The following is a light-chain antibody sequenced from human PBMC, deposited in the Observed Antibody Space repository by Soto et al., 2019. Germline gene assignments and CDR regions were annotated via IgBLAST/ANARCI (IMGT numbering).Light chain of an antibody. V-gene: IGKV3-20*01. CDR2: GAS. Sequence: EIVLTQSPGTLSLSPGERATLSCRASQSVSSSLFAWYQQKPGQAPRLLIYGASSRAAGIPGRFSGSGSRTDFTLTISRLEPEDVGVYYCHEYGCSRLTLGGGTKVEVK. CDR3: HEYGCSRLT. J-gene: IGKJ4*01. CDR1: QSVSSSL.